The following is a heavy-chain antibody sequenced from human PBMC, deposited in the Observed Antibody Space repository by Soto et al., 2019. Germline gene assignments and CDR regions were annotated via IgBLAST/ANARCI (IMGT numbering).Heavy chain of an antibody. CDR1: GGSISSYY. J-gene: IGHJ6*02. CDR2: IYYSGST. V-gene: IGHV4-59*01. Sequence: SETLSLTCTVSGGSISSYYWSWIRQPPGKGLEWIGYIYYSGSTNYNPSLKSRVTISVDTSKNQFSLKLSSVTAADTAVYYCARARSSSWYYYYGMDVWGQGTTVTVSS. CDR3: ARARSSSWYYYYGMDV. D-gene: IGHD6-13*01.